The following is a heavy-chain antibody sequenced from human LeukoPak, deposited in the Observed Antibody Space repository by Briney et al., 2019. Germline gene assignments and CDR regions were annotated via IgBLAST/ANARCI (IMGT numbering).Heavy chain of an antibody. Sequence: ASVKVSCKVSGYTLTELSMHWVRQAPGKGLEWMGGFDPEDGETIYAQKFQGRVTMTEDTSTDTAYMELSSLRSEDTAVYYCATGYSGKSYYYYYMDVWGKGTTVTTSS. CDR1: GYTLTELS. D-gene: IGHD3-10*01. V-gene: IGHV1-24*01. J-gene: IGHJ6*03. CDR3: ATGYSGKSYYYYYMDV. CDR2: FDPEDGET.